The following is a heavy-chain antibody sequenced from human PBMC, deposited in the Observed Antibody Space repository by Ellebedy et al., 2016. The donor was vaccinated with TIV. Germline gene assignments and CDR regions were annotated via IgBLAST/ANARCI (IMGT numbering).Heavy chain of an antibody. V-gene: IGHV3-33*01. J-gene: IGHJ4*02. Sequence: GESLKISXAASGFTFSSYGMHWVRQAPGKGLEWVAVIWYDGTNKYYADSVKGRFTISRDNSKKSLFLQMNSLRVEDTAMYYCSRNLGHYMLSDWGQGSLVTVSS. CDR1: GFTFSSYG. CDR2: IWYDGTNK. D-gene: IGHD2-8*01. CDR3: SRNLGHYMLSD.